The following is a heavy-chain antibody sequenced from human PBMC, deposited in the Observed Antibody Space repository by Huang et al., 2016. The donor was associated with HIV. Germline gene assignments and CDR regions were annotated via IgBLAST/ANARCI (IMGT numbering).Heavy chain of an antibody. J-gene: IGHJ4*02. Sequence: QITLRESGPALVKPTQTLTLTCPFSGFSLTTTGVGVGWIRQPPGQALEWLAFIYSNGDGRYSPSLSSRLTITKYTSKNQVVLTMTNMDPVDTATYYCAHSTDASAATFYFDFWGQGTLVAVSS. D-gene: IGHD6-25*01. CDR2: IYSNGDG. V-gene: IGHV2-5*01. CDR1: GFSLTTTGVG. CDR3: AHSTDASAATFYFDF.